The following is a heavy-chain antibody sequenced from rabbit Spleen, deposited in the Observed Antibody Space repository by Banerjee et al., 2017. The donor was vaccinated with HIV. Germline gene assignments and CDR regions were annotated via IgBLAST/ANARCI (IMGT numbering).Heavy chain of an antibody. J-gene: IGHJ4*01. Sequence: QEQLVESGGGLVQPEGSLTLTCTVSGFDFSINYVMRWVRQAPGKGLEWIGYIDPIFGSTYYANWVNGRFSISSHNAQNTVSLQMNSLTAADTATYFCVREVAAKFSLWGPGTLVTVS. CDR2: IDPIFGST. CDR1: GFDFSINYV. D-gene: IGHD4-1*01. CDR3: VREVAAKFSL. V-gene: IGHV1S47*01.